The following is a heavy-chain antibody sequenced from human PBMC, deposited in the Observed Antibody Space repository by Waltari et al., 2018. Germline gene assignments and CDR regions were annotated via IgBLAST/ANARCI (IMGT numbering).Heavy chain of an antibody. Sequence: QVQLVQSGAEVKKPGSSVKVSCKASGGTFSSYTISWVRQAPGQGLEWMGRIIPILGIANYAQKFQGRVTITADKSTSTAYMELSSLRSEDTAVYYCARTYTYYYGSGSRKSPDAFDIWGQGTMVTVSS. CDR2: IIPILGIA. CDR1: GGTFSSYT. J-gene: IGHJ3*02. D-gene: IGHD3-10*01. V-gene: IGHV1-69*02. CDR3: ARTYTYYYGSGSRKSPDAFDI.